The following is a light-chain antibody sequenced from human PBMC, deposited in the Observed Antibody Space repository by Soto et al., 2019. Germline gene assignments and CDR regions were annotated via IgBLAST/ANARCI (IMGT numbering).Light chain of an antibody. CDR3: QQYNSWPLT. CDR1: QSISNN. J-gene: IGKJ4*01. CDR2: AAS. V-gene: IGKV3-15*01. Sequence: DIVMTQSPATLSASVGDRVTLSCRASQSISNNLAWYQQKPGQVPRLLIYAASTWDTGIPARFSGSGSGTEFTPTISSLQSEDFAVYYCQQYNSWPLTFDGGTKVEIK.